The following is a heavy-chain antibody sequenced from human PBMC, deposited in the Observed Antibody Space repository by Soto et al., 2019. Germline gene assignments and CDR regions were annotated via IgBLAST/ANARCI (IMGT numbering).Heavy chain of an antibody. D-gene: IGHD3-10*01. J-gene: IGHJ5*02. CDR1: GGSISKGYY. CDR2: IYYRGSS. V-gene: IGHV4-31*03. Sequence: QVQLQESGPGLVKPSQTLSLTCTVSGGSISKGYYWSWIRQFPGKGLEWIGYIYYRGSSYYSPPLKSRFTISVDTSKNQFSLKLSSVTAADTAVYYCARDSGRVPNWFDPWGQGTLVTVSS. CDR3: ARDSGRVPNWFDP.